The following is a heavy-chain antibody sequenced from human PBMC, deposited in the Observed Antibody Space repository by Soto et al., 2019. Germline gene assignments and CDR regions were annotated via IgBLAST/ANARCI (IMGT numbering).Heavy chain of an antibody. Sequence: WTWIHQTPGKGLQWIGQINHSGSAIYNPSLKSRVTISVHTSNSQFSLELSSVTAADTAVYYCARGLITGSHYSGGWYYFDSWGQGTQVTVSS. CDR3: ARGLITGSHYSGGWYYFDS. J-gene: IGHJ4*02. CDR2: INHSGSA. D-gene: IGHD6-19*01. V-gene: IGHV4-34*01.